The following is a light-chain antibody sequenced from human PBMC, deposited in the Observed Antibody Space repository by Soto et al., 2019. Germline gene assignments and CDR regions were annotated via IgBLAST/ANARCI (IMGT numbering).Light chain of an antibody. CDR3: QQRGNWPPIT. V-gene: IGKV3-11*01. J-gene: IGKJ5*01. CDR2: DAS. CDR1: QSVSRF. Sequence: ETVLTQSPATLSLSPGERATLSCRASQSVSRFLAWYQQKLGQAPRLLIYDASNRATAIPARFSGSGSGTDFTLTISSLEPEDFAVYYCQQRGNWPPITFGQGTRLEIK.